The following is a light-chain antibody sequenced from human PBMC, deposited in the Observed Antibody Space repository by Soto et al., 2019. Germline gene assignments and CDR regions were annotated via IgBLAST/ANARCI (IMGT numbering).Light chain of an antibody. J-gene: IGKJ4*01. Sequence: EILLTQSPATLSVSPGERGTLSCRASQSVSNNLAWYQHKPGQAPRLLIQGASTRATGIPGRFAGSGSGTEFTLTIRSLQSEDFAVYYCQQYIQWPLTFGGGTKVEIK. CDR1: QSVSNN. V-gene: IGKV3D-15*01. CDR3: QQYIQWPLT. CDR2: GAS.